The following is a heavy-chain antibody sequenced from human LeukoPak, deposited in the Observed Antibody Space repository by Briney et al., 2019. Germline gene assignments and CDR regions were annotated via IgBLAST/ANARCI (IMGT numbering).Heavy chain of an antibody. J-gene: IGHJ3*02. V-gene: IGHV4-59*08. CDR2: IYYSGSI. CDR3: ARRPPGTYGDYWDDAFDI. D-gene: IGHD4-17*01. Sequence: SETLSLTCTVSGGSISSYYWSWIRQPPGKGLEWIGYIYYSGSINYNPSLKSRVTISVDTSKNQFSLKLSSVTAADTAVYYCARRPPGTYGDYWDDAFDIWGQGTMVTVSS. CDR1: GGSISSYY.